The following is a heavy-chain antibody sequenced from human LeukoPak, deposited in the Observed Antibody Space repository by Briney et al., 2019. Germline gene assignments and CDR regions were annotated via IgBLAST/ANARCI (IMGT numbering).Heavy chain of an antibody. CDR2: ISSSSSYK. Sequence: GGSLRLSCAASGFTFSSYSMNWVRQAPGKGLEWVSSISSSSSYKYYADSLKGRFTISRDNAKNSLYLQMNSLRPEDTAVYYCAKDRDYGASGYYFDYWGQGTLVTVSS. CDR3: AKDRDYGASGYYFDY. V-gene: IGHV3-21*01. D-gene: IGHD4-17*01. J-gene: IGHJ4*02. CDR1: GFTFSSYS.